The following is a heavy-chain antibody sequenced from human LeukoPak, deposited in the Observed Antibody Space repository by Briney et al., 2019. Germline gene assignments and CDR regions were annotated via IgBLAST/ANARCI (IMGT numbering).Heavy chain of an antibody. Sequence: SETLSLTCAVYGGSFSGYYWSWIRQPPGKGLEWIGEINHSGSTNYKPSLKSRVTISVDTSKNQFSPKLSSVTAADTAVYYCASGYSRKLGYWGQGTLVTVSS. D-gene: IGHD6-13*01. CDR2: INHSGST. CDR3: ASGYSRKLGY. V-gene: IGHV4-34*01. CDR1: GGSFSGYY. J-gene: IGHJ4*02.